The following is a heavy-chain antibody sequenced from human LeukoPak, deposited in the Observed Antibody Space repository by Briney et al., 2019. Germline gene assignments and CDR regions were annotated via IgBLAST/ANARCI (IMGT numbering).Heavy chain of an antibody. Sequence: GGSLRLSVAAPGFTFTNFGRTGVAQAPGKGRGFVANINQDESVKNYVDSVKGRFTISRDNAENSLHLQMNSLRVEDTAVYYCARDPGSSAFDYWGQGTLVTVSS. CDR2: INQDESVK. CDR3: ARDPGSSAFDY. D-gene: IGHD5/OR15-5a*01. CDR1: GFTFTNFG. J-gene: IGHJ4*02. V-gene: IGHV3-7*01.